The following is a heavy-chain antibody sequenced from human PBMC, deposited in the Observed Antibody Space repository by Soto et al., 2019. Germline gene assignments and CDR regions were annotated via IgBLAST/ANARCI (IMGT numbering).Heavy chain of an antibody. V-gene: IGHV4-61*01. Sequence: SETLSLTCTVSGGSVSSGSYYWSWIRQPPGKGLEWIGYIHYSGSTNYNPSLKSRVTISVDTSKNQFSLKLSSVTAADTAVYYCATKGEGRYNSWGQGTLVTVSS. CDR2: IHYSGST. CDR3: ATKGEGRYNS. CDR1: GGSVSSGSYY. J-gene: IGHJ5*02. D-gene: IGHD5-12*01.